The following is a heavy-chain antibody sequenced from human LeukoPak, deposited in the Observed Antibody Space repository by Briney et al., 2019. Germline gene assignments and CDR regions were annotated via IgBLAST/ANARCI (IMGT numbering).Heavy chain of an antibody. Sequence: PGGSLRLSCAASGFTFSSYSMSWVRQAPGKGLEWVPGISGSGGSTYYADSVKGRITISRDNSKNTLYLQMNSLRAEDTAVYYCAKGKGDTGGSFDYWGQGTLVTVSS. V-gene: IGHV3-23*01. CDR3: AKGKGDTGGSFDY. D-gene: IGHD3-16*01. CDR2: ISGSGGST. CDR1: GFTFSSYS. J-gene: IGHJ4*02.